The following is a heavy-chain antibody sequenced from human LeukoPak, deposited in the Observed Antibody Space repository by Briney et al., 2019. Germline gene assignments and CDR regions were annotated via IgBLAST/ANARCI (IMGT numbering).Heavy chain of an antibody. CDR3: ARATNWNHLSDAFDI. V-gene: IGHV4-39*07. D-gene: IGHD1-1*01. J-gene: IGHJ3*02. CDR2: IYYSGST. Sequence: SETLSLTCTVSGGSISSSSYYWGWIRQPPGKGLEWIGSIYYSGSTYYNPSLKSRVTISVATSKNQFSLKLSSVTAADTAVYYCARATNWNHLSDAFDIWGQGTMVTVSS. CDR1: GGSISSSSYY.